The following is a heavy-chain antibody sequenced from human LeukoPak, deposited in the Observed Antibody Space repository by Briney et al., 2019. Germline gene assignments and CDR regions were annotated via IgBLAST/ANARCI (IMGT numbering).Heavy chain of an antibody. V-gene: IGHV1-2*06. CDR2: INPNSGGT. CDR3: ARAGQNRFDP. D-gene: IGHD2/OR15-2a*01. Sequence: XGXGQXVAWMGRINPNSGGTNYAQTFQGRVTMTRDTSISTAYMELSRLRSDDTAVYYCARAGQNRFDPWGQGTLVTVSS. J-gene: IGHJ5*02.